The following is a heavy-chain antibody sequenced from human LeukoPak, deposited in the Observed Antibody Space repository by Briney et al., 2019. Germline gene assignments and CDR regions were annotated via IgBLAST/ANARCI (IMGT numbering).Heavy chain of an antibody. Sequence: ASVKVSCKASGGTFNIYAITWVPQVPGQGLEWMGGIIPIFGTTNYAQKFQGRVTITTDESTSSAYMELSSLRSEDTAVYYCAREGSGSYPLYWYFDLWGRGTLVTVS. V-gene: IGHV1-69*05. CDR3: AREGSGSYPLYWYFDL. J-gene: IGHJ2*01. CDR1: GGTFNIYA. D-gene: IGHD3-10*01. CDR2: IIPIFGTT.